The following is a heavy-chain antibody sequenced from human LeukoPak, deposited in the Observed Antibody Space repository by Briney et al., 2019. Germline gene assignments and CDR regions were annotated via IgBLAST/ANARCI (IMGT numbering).Heavy chain of an antibody. CDR2: MNPNSGNT. CDR1: GYTFTSYD. CDR3: ARDRRSGWYGNYFDY. D-gene: IGHD6-19*01. J-gene: IGHJ4*02. V-gene: IGHV1-8*03. Sequence: ASVKVSCKASGYTFTSYDINWVRQATGQGLEWMGRMNPNSGNTGYAQKFQGRVAITRNTSISTAYMELSSLRSEDTAVYYCARDRRSGWYGNYFDYWGQGTLVTVSS.